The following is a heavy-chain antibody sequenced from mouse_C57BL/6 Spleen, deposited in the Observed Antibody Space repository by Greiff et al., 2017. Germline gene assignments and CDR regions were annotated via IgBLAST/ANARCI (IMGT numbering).Heavy chain of an antibody. Sequence: EVQLQQSGPELVKPGASVKISCKASGYSFTGYYMNWVKQSPEKSLEWIGEINPSTGGTTYNQKFKAKATLTVDKSSSTAYMQLKSLTSEDSAVYYCARSGFGVIPFAYWGQGTLVTVSA. CDR3: ARSGFGVIPFAY. CDR1: GYSFTGYY. CDR2: INPSTGGT. J-gene: IGHJ3*01. V-gene: IGHV1-42*01. D-gene: IGHD2-12*01.